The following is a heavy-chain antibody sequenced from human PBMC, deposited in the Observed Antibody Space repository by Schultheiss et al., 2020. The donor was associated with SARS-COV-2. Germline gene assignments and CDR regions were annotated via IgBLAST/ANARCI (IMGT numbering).Heavy chain of an antibody. CDR3: AKDLGKRGSSSGMDFDY. J-gene: IGHJ4*02. V-gene: IGHV3-33*06. Sequence: GGSLRLSCAASGFTFSSYGMHWVRQAPGKGLEWVAVIWYDGSNKYYADSVKGRFTISRDNSKNTLYLQMNSLRAEDTAVYYCAKDLGKRGSSSGMDFDYWGQGTLVTVSS. CDR2: IWYDGSNK. D-gene: IGHD6-6*01. CDR1: GFTFSSYG.